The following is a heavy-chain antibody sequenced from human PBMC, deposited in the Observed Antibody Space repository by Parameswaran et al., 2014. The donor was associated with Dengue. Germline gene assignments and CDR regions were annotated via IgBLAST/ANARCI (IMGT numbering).Heavy chain of an antibody. D-gene: IGHD4-17*01. V-gene: IGHV6-1*01. J-gene: IGHJ4*02. CDR3: AREGIGVTTRGRGFDY. Sequence: WIRQSPSRGLEWLGRTYYRSKWYNDYAVSVKSRITINPDTSKNQFSLQLNSVTPEDTAVYYCAREGIGVTTRGRGFDYWGQGTLVTVSS. CDR2: TYYRSKWYN.